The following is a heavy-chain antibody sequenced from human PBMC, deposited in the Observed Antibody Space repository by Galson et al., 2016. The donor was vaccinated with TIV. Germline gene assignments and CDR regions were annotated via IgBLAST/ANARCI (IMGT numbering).Heavy chain of an antibody. D-gene: IGHD7-27*01. CDR2: IYNSGIT. Sequence: LSLTCTVSGGSISSYYWSWIRQPPGKGLEWIGYIYNSGITKYNPSLKSRVSISVDTSKNQFSLKVNSVTAADTAVYYCARESRLGRSKAFDIWGQGTMVTVSS. CDR3: ARESRLGRSKAFDI. V-gene: IGHV4-59*01. J-gene: IGHJ3*02. CDR1: GGSISSYY.